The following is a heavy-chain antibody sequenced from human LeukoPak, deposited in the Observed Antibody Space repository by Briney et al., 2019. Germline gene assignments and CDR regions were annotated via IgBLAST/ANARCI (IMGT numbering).Heavy chain of an antibody. CDR3: ARGGAARPDS. CDR1: GFTFSTYW. Sequence: PGGSLRLSCAASGFTFSTYWMNWFRQTPGKGLEWVAKMRGDGGEKDHVASVKGRFTISRDNAKNSLYLQMNSLRVEDTAIYYCARGGAARPDSWGQGTLVTVSS. D-gene: IGHD6-6*01. V-gene: IGHV3-7*01. CDR2: MRGDGGEK. J-gene: IGHJ4*02.